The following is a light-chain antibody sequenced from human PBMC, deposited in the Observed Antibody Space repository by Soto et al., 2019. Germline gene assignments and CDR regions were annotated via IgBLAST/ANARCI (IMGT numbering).Light chain of an antibody. Sequence: EIVLTQSPGTLSLSPGERATLSCRASQSVDSTYLAWYQQKPDQSPRLLIYATSTRAAGIPDRFSGSGSGTDFTLTISRLEPEDFAVYYCQQYGSSPPWTFGQGTKVDI. CDR3: QQYGSSPPWT. V-gene: IGKV3-20*01. CDR1: QSVDSTY. CDR2: ATS. J-gene: IGKJ1*01.